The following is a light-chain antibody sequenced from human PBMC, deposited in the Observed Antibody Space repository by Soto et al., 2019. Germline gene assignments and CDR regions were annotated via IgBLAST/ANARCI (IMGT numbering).Light chain of an antibody. CDR1: QSVSSY. V-gene: IGKV3-11*01. CDR3: QQRSNWPPIT. CDR2: DAS. J-gene: IGKJ5*01. Sequence: EIVFTQSPATLSFSPGEIATLSCRASQSVSSYLAWYQQKPGQAPRLLIYDASNRATGIPARFSGSGSGTDFTLTISSLEPEDFAVYYCQQRSNWPPITFGQGTRLEIK.